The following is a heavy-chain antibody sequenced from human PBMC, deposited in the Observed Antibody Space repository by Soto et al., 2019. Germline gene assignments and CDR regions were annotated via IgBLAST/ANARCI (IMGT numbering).Heavy chain of an antibody. CDR3: STDRTWANRQPHSSGWSTSVAF. Sequence: ELQLVESGGGWVKPGGSLRLSCAASGVTFSNAWMRWVRQAPGKGLEWVGRMGSNTEGEPTDYAAPVKGRFTISSHDSTNTLYLKLNSLRAEDTAVYYCSTDRTWANRQPHSSGWSTSVAFWGQETLVTVSS. CDR2: MGSNTEGEPT. CDR1: GVTFSNAW. J-gene: IGHJ4*02. D-gene: IGHD6-19*01. V-gene: IGHV3-15*04.